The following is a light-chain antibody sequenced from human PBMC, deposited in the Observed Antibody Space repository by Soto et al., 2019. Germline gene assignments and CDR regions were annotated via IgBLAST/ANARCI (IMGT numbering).Light chain of an antibody. J-gene: IGLJ7*01. CDR2: EDK. V-gene: IGLV6-57*02. Sequence: NFMLTQPHSVSGSPGETVTISCTASGGFITNNYVQWYQQRPGSAPTTVIYEDKQRPSWVPDRFSASFDTSSNSASLSISGLKDEDEADYYCQSYDFDNHVVFGGGTQLTVL. CDR3: QSYDFDNHVV. CDR1: GGFITNNY.